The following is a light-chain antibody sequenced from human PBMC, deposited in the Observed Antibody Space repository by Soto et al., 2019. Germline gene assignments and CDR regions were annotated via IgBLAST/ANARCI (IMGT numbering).Light chain of an antibody. V-gene: IGKV1-5*01. CDR3: QQYHLYWT. CDR2: DAS. J-gene: IGKJ1*01. CDR1: QNIRSR. Sequence: TLSSNKRDRVATTVRASQNIRSRLAWFQQKPGKAPKLLIYDASSLESGVPQRFSGSGSGTEFTLTVSSLQTDDFSTYYSQQYHLYWTFGQGTMLDVK.